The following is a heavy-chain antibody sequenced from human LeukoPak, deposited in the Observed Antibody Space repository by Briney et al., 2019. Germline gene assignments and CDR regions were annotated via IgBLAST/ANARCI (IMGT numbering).Heavy chain of an antibody. CDR2: IYYSGST. J-gene: IGHJ4*02. D-gene: IGHD4-11*01. Sequence: SETLSLTCTVSGGSISSSSYYWGWIRQPPGKGLEWIGSIYYSGSTYYNPSLKSRVTISVDTSKNQFSLKLSSVTAADTAVYYCASHYKRGARDYWGQGTLVTVSS. V-gene: IGHV4-39*07. CDR3: ASHYKRGARDY. CDR1: GGSISSSSYY.